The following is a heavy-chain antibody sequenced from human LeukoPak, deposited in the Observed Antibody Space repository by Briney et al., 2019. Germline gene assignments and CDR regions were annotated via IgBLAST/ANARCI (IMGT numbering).Heavy chain of an antibody. D-gene: IGHD5-18*01. Sequence: GGSLRLSCAASGFTFSSYAMSWVRQAPGKGLEWVSAISGRGGSTYYADSVKGRFTISRDNSKNTVSLQMNSLRAEDTAVYCCAKEVYSYGPFDSWGQGTLVTVSS. CDR1: GFTFSSYA. CDR3: AKEVYSYGPFDS. CDR2: ISGRGGST. V-gene: IGHV3-23*01. J-gene: IGHJ4*02.